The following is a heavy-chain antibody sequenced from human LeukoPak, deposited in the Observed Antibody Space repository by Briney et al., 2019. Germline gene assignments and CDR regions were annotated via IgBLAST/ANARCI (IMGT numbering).Heavy chain of an antibody. CDR1: GYTFTGYY. CDR3: ARVERRTDTSWFDP. CDR2: INPNSGGT. Sequence: GASVKVSCKASGYTFTGYYMHWVRQAPGQGLEWMGWINPNSGGTNYAQKFQGRVTMTRDTSISTAYMELSRLRSDDTAVYYCARVERRTDTSWFDPWGQGTLVTVSS. D-gene: IGHD2-2*01. V-gene: IGHV1-2*02. J-gene: IGHJ5*02.